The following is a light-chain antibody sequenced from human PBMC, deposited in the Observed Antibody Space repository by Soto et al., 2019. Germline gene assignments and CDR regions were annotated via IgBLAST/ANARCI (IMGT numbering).Light chain of an antibody. CDR2: AAS. V-gene: IGKV1-9*01. Sequence: DLQLTQSPSFLSASVGDRVTITCRASQGISSYLAWYQQQPGKAPKLLIFAASTLQTGVPSRFSGSGSGTEFTLTISSLQPEDFATYYCQQLNSYPYTFGQGTKLEI. CDR1: QGISSY. J-gene: IGKJ2*01. CDR3: QQLNSYPYT.